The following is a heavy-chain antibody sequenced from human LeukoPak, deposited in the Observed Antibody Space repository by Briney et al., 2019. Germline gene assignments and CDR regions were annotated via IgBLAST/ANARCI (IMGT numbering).Heavy chain of an antibody. Sequence: SVKVSCKASGGTFSSYAISWVRQAPGQGLEWMGEIIPIFGTANYAQKFQGRVTITTDESTSTAYMELSSLRSEDTAVYYCAREGDGYNSPNWFDPWGQGTLVTVSS. CDR1: GGTFSSYA. CDR2: IIPIFGTA. J-gene: IGHJ5*02. D-gene: IGHD5-24*01. V-gene: IGHV1-69*05. CDR3: AREGDGYNSPNWFDP.